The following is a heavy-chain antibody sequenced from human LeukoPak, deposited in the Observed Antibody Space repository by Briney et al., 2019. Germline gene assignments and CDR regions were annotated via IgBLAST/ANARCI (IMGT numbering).Heavy chain of an antibody. V-gene: IGHV4-31*03. CDR2: IYYSGST. J-gene: IGHJ4*02. D-gene: IGHD3-9*01. Sequence: SETLSLTCTVSGGSISSGGYYWSWIRQHPGKGLEWIGYIYYSGSTYYNPSLKSRVTISVDTSKNQFSLKLSSVTAADTAVYYCARAGYDILTGYSMPFDYWGQGTLVTVSS. CDR3: ARAGYDILTGYSMPFDY. CDR1: GGSISSGGYY.